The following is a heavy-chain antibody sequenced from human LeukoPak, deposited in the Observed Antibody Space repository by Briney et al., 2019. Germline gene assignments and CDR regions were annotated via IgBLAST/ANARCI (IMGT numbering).Heavy chain of an antibody. CDR2: INHSGST. Sequence: SETLSLTCAVYGGSFSGYYWSWIRQPPGKGLEWIGEINHSGSTNYNPSLKSRVTISVDTSKNQFSLKLSSVTAADTAVYYCARASFIPRLDYWGQGTLVTASS. CDR1: GGSFSGYY. CDR3: ARASFIPRLDY. J-gene: IGHJ4*02. D-gene: IGHD2-2*01. V-gene: IGHV4-34*01.